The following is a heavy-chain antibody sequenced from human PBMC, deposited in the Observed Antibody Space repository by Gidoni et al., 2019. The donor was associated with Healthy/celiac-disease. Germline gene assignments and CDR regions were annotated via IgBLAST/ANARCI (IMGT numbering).Heavy chain of an antibody. CDR3: AKEHYDFWSGYSGYYGMDV. CDR2: ISWDGGST. Sequence: GVVVPPGGSLRLSCAASGFPFDAYTMHWVRQAPGKGLEWVSLISWDGGSTYYADSVKGRFTISRDNSKNSLYLQMNSLRTEDTALYYCAKEHYDFWSGYSGYYGMDVWGQGTTVTVSS. V-gene: IGHV3-43*01. D-gene: IGHD3-3*01. J-gene: IGHJ6*02. CDR1: GFPFDAYT.